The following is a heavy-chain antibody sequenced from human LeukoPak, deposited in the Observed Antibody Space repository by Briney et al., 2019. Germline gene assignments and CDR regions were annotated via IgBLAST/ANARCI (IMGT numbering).Heavy chain of an antibody. CDR2: ISYDETNK. V-gene: IGHV3-30*04. J-gene: IGHJ6*02. Sequence: GGSLRLSCAASGFTFSSYAMHWVRQVPGKGLEWVAVISYDETNKHYADSVKGRFTISRDNSKNTLYLQMSSLRAEDTAVYYCAKEGDLSKGGLMDVWGQGTTLTVSS. CDR3: AKEGDLSKGGLMDV. CDR1: GFTFSSYA. D-gene: IGHD2-15*01.